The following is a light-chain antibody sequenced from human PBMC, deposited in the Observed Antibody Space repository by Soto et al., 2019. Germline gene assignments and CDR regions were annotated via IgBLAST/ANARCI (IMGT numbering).Light chain of an antibody. V-gene: IGKV3-20*01. CDR3: LQHDSYPWT. J-gene: IGKJ1*01. CDR2: AAS. Sequence: EIVWTQSPGTLSLSPGERATLSCRASQSVSSSYLAWYQQKPGQAPRLLIYAASSLQSGVPSRFSGSGSGTEFTLTISSLQPEDFATYFCLQHDSYPWTFGQGTKVDIK. CDR1: QSVSSSY.